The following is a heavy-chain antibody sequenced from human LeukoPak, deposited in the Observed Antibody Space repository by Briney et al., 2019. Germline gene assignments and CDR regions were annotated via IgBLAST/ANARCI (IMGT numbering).Heavy chain of an antibody. CDR3: ARGGRGQLLFLGFDP. D-gene: IGHD2-2*01. Sequence: ASVKVSCKASGYTFTSYDINWVLQATGQGLEWMGWMNPNSGNTGYAQKFQGRVTMTRNTSISTAYMELSSLRSEDTAVYYCARGGRGQLLFLGFDPWGQGTLVTVSS. V-gene: IGHV1-8*01. CDR1: GYTFTSYD. CDR2: MNPNSGNT. J-gene: IGHJ5*02.